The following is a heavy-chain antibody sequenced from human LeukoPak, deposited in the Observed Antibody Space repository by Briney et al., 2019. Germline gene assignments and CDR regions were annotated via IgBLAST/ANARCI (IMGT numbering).Heavy chain of an antibody. CDR2: LHYSGST. Sequence: SETLSLTCTVSGASITSSGYYWGWIRQSPGKGLHWTGSLHYSGSTYYDPSLKSRVTISRDTSKNQFSLKLSSVTAADTAVYFCASHPTNFDAFDIWGQGTTVTVSS. CDR3: ASHPTNFDAFDI. J-gene: IGHJ3*02. V-gene: IGHV4-39*01. CDR1: GASITSSGYY. D-gene: IGHD5-24*01.